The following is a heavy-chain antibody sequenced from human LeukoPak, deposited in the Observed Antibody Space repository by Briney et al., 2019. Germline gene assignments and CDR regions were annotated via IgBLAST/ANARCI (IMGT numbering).Heavy chain of an antibody. V-gene: IGHV4-39*01. CDR2: IYYSGST. D-gene: IGHD2-2*02. CDR3: ARQAPIVVVPAAISFFATPPRPLYFDY. Sequence: SETLSLTCTVSGGSISSSSYYWGWIRQPPGKGLEWIGSIYYSGSTYYNPSLKSRVTISVDTSKNQFSLKLSSVTAADTAVYYCARQAPIVVVPAAISFFATPPRPLYFDYWGQGTLVTVSS. CDR1: GGSISSSSYY. J-gene: IGHJ4*02.